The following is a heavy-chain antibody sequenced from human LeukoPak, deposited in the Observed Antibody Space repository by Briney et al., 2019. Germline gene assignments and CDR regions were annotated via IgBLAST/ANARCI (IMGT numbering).Heavy chain of an antibody. Sequence: ASVTVSCKASGYTFTGYYMHWVRQAPGQGLEWMGWINPNSGGTNYAQKFQGRVTMTRDTSISTAYMELSRLRSDDTAVYYCATLAPGVRQYDYWGQGTLVTVSS. V-gene: IGHV1-2*02. CDR2: INPNSGGT. J-gene: IGHJ4*02. CDR3: ATLAPGVRQYDY. CDR1: GYTFTGYY. D-gene: IGHD3-10*01.